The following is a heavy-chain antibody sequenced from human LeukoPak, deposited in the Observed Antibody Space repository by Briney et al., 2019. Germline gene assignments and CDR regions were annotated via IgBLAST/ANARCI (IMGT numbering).Heavy chain of an antibody. CDR3: AKDVWWSVS. CDR2: ISADAVDT. D-gene: IGHD2-8*02. V-gene: IGHV3-23*01. Sequence: GSLRLSCVASGFTFSKHAMTWVRQAPGKGLEWVSAISADAVDTFYAPSVKGRFTISRDNSKNTMYLQINSLRAEDTAIYYCAKDVWWSVSWGQGTLVTVSS. CDR1: GFTFSKHA. J-gene: IGHJ5*02.